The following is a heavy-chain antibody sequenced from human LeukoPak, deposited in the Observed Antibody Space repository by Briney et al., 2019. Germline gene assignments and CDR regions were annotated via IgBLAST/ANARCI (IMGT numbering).Heavy chain of an antibody. D-gene: IGHD3-10*01. CDR1: GFTFSSYA. V-gene: IGHV3-23*01. CDR3: ARDRGRLYYYGSGSSYYFDY. J-gene: IGHJ4*02. Sequence: GGSLRLSCATSGFTFSSYAMSWVRQAPGKGLEWVSSISGSGGNTYYADSVKGRFTISRDNAKNSLYLQMNSLRAEDTAVYYCARDRGRLYYYGSGSSYYFDYWGQGTLVTVSS. CDR2: ISGSGGNT.